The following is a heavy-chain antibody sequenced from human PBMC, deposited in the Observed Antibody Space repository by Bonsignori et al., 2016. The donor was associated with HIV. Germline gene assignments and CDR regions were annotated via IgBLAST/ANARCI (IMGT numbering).Heavy chain of an antibody. CDR2: INHSGST. CDR3: ARGQMGAFDY. D-gene: IGHD3-16*01. Sequence: WIRQPPGKGLEWIGEINHSGSTNYNPSLKSRVTISVDTSKNQFSLKLSSVTAADTAVYYCARGQMGAFDYWGQGTLVTVSS. V-gene: IGHV4-34*01. J-gene: IGHJ4*02.